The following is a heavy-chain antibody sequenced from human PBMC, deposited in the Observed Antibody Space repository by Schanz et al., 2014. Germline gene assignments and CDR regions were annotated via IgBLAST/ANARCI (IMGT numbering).Heavy chain of an antibody. CDR2: IKHDGSVK. D-gene: IGHD6-13*01. Sequence: VQLVESGGGVVQPGRSLRLSCAASGFTFSSYGMHWVRQAPGKGLEWVANIKHDGSVKDYVDSVEGRFTISRDNAKRSLFLQMNSLRLEDTAVYFCVSQTGSPNYWGQGTLVTVSA. CDR3: VSQTGSPNY. V-gene: IGHV3-7*01. CDR1: GFTFSSYG. J-gene: IGHJ4*02.